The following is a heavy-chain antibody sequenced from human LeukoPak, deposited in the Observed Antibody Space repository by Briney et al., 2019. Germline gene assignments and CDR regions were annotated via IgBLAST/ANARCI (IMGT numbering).Heavy chain of an antibody. J-gene: IGHJ5*02. V-gene: IGHV3-30*18. D-gene: IGHD5-18*01. Sequence: PGGSLRLSCAASGFTFSSYGMHWVRQAPGKGLEWVAVISYDGSNKYYADSVKGRFTISRDNSKNTLYLQMNSLRAEDTAVYYCAKSEKVTPPRGPWVQGTLVTVSS. CDR1: GFTFSSYG. CDR2: ISYDGSNK. CDR3: AKSEKVTPPRGP.